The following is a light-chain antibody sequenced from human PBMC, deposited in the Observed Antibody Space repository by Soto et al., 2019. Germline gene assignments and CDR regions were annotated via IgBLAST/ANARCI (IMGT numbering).Light chain of an antibody. CDR2: RSN. V-gene: IGLV1-47*01. Sequence: QSVLTQPPSASGTPGQRVTISCSGSSSNIGSNYVYWFQQLPGTAPKLVIYRSNQRPSGVPDRFSGSKSGTSASLAISGLRSEDEADYYCATWDDSLSGPVFGGGTKLTVL. J-gene: IGLJ3*02. CDR3: ATWDDSLSGPV. CDR1: SSNIGSNY.